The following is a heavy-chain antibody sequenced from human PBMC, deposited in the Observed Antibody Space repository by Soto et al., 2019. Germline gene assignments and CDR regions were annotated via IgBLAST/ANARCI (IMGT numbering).Heavy chain of an antibody. D-gene: IGHD3-10*01. J-gene: IGHJ4*02. CDR2: ISAHNGNT. CDR1: GYTVTSYG. V-gene: IGHV1-18*01. Sequence: QVHLVQSGAEVKKPGASVKVSCKASGYTVTSYGITWVRQAPGQGLEWMGWISAHNGNTDYAQKLQGRVIVTRDTSPCTAYMELRSLISDDKAVYYCARGRYGEYWGQGALVTVSS. CDR3: ARGRYGEY.